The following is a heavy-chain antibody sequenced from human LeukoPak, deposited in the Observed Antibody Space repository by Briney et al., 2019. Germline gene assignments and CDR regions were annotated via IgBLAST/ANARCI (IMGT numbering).Heavy chain of an antibody. J-gene: IGHJ6*03. Sequence: PGGSLRLSCAASGFTFGNFAMRWVRQVPGKGLEWVSAINSDGDGTYYADSVKGRFIITRDNSENTVYLQMNKLSAEDTALNFCAKAGTDGLTHNNYYMDVWGKGTTVTVSS. CDR1: GFTFGNFA. CDR3: AKAGTDGLTHNNYYMDV. CDR2: INSDGDGT. V-gene: IGHV3-23*01. D-gene: IGHD5-24*01.